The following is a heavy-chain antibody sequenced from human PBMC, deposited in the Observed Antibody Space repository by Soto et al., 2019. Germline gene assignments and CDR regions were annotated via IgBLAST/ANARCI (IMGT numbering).Heavy chain of an antibody. CDR1: GYTFTSYA. Sequence: ASVKVSCKASGYTFTSYAMHWVRQAPGQRLEWMGWINAGNGNTKYSQKFQGRVTITRDTSASTAYMELSSLRSEDTAVYYCARDPSNYDILTGYYNWYYYYGMDVWGQGTTVTVSS. V-gene: IGHV1-3*01. CDR2: INAGNGNT. CDR3: ARDPSNYDILTGYYNWYYYYGMDV. D-gene: IGHD3-9*01. J-gene: IGHJ6*02.